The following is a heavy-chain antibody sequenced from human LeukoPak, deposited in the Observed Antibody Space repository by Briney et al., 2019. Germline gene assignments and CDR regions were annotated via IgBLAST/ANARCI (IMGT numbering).Heavy chain of an antibody. CDR1: GFTFSRYA. CDR2: ISGSGGST. V-gene: IGHV3-23*01. Sequence: GGSLRLSCAASGFTFSRYAMTWVRQAPGKGLEWVSGISGSGGSTYYADSVKGRFTISRDNSKNTLYLQTNSLRAEDTAVYYCARGPGGYCSGTSCYFSYYRGQGTLVTVSS. CDR3: ARGPGGYCSGTSCYFSYY. J-gene: IGHJ4*02. D-gene: IGHD2-2*01.